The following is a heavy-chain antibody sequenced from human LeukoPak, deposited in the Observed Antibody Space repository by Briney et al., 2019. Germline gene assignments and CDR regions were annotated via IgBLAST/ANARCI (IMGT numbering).Heavy chain of an antibody. V-gene: IGHV3-30*02. CDR1: GFTFSYYG. D-gene: IGHD1-26*01. CDR3: AKSHPPKAYSGTYYCDY. J-gene: IGHJ4*02. Sequence: PGGSLRLSCAASGFTFSYYGMHWVRQAPGKGLEWVAFIRYDESKKFYGDSVKGRFTISRDNSKNTLYLQMNSLRTQDTAVYYCAKSHPPKAYSGTYYCDYWGQGTLVTVSS. CDR2: IRYDESKK.